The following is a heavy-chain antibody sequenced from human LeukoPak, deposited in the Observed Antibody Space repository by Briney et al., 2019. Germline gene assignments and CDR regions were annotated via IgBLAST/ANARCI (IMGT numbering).Heavy chain of an antibody. CDR1: GFTFSSYA. V-gene: IGHV3-48*02. Sequence: GGSLRLSCAASGFTFSSYAMHWVRQAPGKGLEWLSYTTGTSDTIYYADSVKGRFTISRDNAKNSLYLQMSSLRDEDTAVYYCASSKGPLDHWGQGTLVTVSS. CDR2: TTGTSDTI. CDR3: ASSKGPLDH. J-gene: IGHJ4*02.